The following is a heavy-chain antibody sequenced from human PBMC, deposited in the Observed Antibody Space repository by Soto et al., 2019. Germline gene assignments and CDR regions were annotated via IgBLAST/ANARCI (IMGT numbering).Heavy chain of an antibody. CDR2: IIPVFDKA. CDR1: GGPFCSSA. J-gene: IGHJ3*01. Sequence: QVPLVQSGADVKKPGSSVKVSCKTSGGPFCSSAISWVRQAPAQGLEWMGEIIPVFDKAYYAQNFLGRLTITADEPTGTVLMQLSSLRSEDTAVYFCARLRRDWGDAFDLWGLGTFVTVSS. V-gene: IGHV1-69*01. D-gene: IGHD3-16*01. CDR3: ARLRRDWGDAFDL.